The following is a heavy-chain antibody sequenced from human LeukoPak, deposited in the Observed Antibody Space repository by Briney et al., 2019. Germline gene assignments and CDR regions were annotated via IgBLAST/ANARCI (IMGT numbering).Heavy chain of an antibody. J-gene: IGHJ4*02. CDR1: GGSISSSSYY. CDR3: ARVTGYRIEDYFDY. V-gene: IGHV4-61*05. CDR2: IYYSGST. D-gene: IGHD6-13*01. Sequence: SETLSLTCTVSGGSISSSSYYWGWIRQPPGKGLEWIGYIYYSGSTNYNPSLKSPVTISVETSKNEFSLKLMSVTAADTAVYYCARVTGYRIEDYFDYWGQGTLVTVSS.